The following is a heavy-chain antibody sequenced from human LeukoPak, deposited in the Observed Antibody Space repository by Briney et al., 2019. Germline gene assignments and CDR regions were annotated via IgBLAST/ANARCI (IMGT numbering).Heavy chain of an antibody. V-gene: IGHV3-74*01. CDR3: VRAPQIVRRSILGLVNGPGDY. D-gene: IGHD3/OR15-3a*01. CDR2: INTDGSST. CDR1: GFTFSNCW. Sequence: PGGSLRLSCAASGFTFSNCWMNWVRQVPGKGLVWVSRINTDGSSTSYADSVKGRFTISRDNAENTLYLQMNSLRVEDTAVYYCVRAPQIVRRSILGLVNGPGDYWGQGTLVTVSS. J-gene: IGHJ4*02.